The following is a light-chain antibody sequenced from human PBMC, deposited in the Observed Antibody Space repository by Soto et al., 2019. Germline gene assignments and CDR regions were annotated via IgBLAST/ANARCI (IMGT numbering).Light chain of an antibody. CDR3: MQPLQTPWT. V-gene: IGKV2-28*01. Sequence: DIVMTQSPLSLPVTPGEPASISCRSSQSLLHSNGYNYLDWYLQKPGQSPQLLIYLGSSRASGVPDRFSGSGSGTDFTLTISRVEAEDVGVYYCMQPLQTPWTFGQGTKWIS. J-gene: IGKJ1*01. CDR2: LGS. CDR1: QSLLHSNGYNY.